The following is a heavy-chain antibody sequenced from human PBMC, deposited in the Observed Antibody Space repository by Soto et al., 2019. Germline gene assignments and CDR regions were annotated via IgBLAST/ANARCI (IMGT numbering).Heavy chain of an antibody. Sequence: PGGSLRLSCAASGFTFSDYYMSWIRQAPGKGLEWVSYISSSGSTIYYADSVKGRFTISRDNAKNSLYLQMNSLRAEDTAVYYCARDRGRYYGSGSYRNYYYYGMDVWGQGTTVTVSS. J-gene: IGHJ6*02. CDR3: ARDRGRYYGSGSYRNYYYYGMDV. D-gene: IGHD3-10*01. CDR2: ISSSGSTI. CDR1: GFTFSDYY. V-gene: IGHV3-11*01.